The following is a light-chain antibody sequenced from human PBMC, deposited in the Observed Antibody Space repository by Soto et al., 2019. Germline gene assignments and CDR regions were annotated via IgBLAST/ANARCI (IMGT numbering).Light chain of an antibody. Sequence: SVLTVSRGTLYLSQGERATLSCRASQSVSSGKLAWYQQKPGQAPRLLIFGASGRATGIPDRFRGSGSGTDFSLTISRLEPEDSAVYYCQQYGSSRLTFGGGTKVDI. CDR1: QSVSSGK. J-gene: IGKJ4*01. CDR3: QQYGSSRLT. V-gene: IGKV3-20*01. CDR2: GAS.